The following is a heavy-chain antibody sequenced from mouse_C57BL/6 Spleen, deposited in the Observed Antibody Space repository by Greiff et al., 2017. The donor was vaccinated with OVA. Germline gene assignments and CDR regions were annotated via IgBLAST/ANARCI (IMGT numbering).Heavy chain of an antibody. CDR1: GYAFSSYW. V-gene: IGHV1-80*01. D-gene: IGHD2-12*01. CDR2: IYPGDGDT. Sequence: QVQLQQSGAELVKPGASVKISCKASGYAFSSYWMNWVKQRPGKGLEWIGQIYPGDGDTNYNGKFKGKATLTADKSSITAYMQLSSLTSEDSAVYFCARPLRLMGFDYWGQGTTLTVSS. J-gene: IGHJ2*01. CDR3: ARPLRLMGFDY.